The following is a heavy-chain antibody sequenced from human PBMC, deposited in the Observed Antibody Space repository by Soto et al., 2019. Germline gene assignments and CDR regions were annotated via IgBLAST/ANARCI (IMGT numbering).Heavy chain of an antibody. CDR2: INPNSGGT. Sequence: ASVKVSCKASGYTFTGYYMHWVRQAPGQGLEWMGWINPNSGGTNYAQKFQGWVTMTRDTSISTAYMELSRLRSDDTAVYYCARGRVGQQLVRGIYYFDYWGQGTLVTVS. J-gene: IGHJ4*02. D-gene: IGHD6-13*01. CDR3: ARGRVGQQLVRGIYYFDY. CDR1: GYTFTGYY. V-gene: IGHV1-2*04.